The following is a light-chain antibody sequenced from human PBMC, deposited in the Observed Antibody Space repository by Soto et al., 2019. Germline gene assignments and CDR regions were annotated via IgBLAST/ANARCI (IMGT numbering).Light chain of an antibody. Sequence: DVRMTQSPSSLSASVGDTITITCRASRTINTYLNWFQQKPGEPPRLLIYGASTLHDGVPSRFSGSGSGADFTLNISGLQPEEFASYHGQQTYSDISFGGGTKV. J-gene: IGKJ4*01. V-gene: IGKV1-39*01. CDR3: QQTYSDIS. CDR2: GAS. CDR1: RTINTY.